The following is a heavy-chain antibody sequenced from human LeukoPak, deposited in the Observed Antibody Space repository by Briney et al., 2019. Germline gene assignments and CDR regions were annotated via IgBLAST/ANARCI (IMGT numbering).Heavy chain of an antibody. Sequence: SETLSLTCAVYGGSFSGYYWSWIRQPPGKGLEWIGEINHSGSTNCNPSLKSRVTISVDTSKNQFSLKLSSVTAADTAVYYCARGGRGDVVVTALDYWGQGTLVTVSS. CDR3: ARGGRGDVVVTALDY. CDR1: GGSFSGYY. J-gene: IGHJ4*02. V-gene: IGHV4-34*01. D-gene: IGHD2-21*02. CDR2: INHSGST.